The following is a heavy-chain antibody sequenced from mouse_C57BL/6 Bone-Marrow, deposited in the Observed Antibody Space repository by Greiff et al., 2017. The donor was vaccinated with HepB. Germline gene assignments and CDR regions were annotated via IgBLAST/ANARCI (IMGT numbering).Heavy chain of an antibody. J-gene: IGHJ4*01. CDR2: ISDGGSYT. CDR1: GFTFSSYA. V-gene: IGHV5-4*01. Sequence: EVQVVESGGGLVKPGGSLKLSCAASGFTFSSYAMSWVRQTPEKRLEWVATISDGGSYTYYPDNVKGRFTISRDNAKNNLYLQMSHLKSEDTAMYYCARDPSTRVTTRAMDYWGQGTSVTVSS. CDR3: ARDPSTRVTTRAMDY. D-gene: IGHD2-2*01.